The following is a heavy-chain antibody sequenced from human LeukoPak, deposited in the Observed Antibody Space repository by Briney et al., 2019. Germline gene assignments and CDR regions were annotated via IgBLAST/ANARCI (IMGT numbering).Heavy chain of an antibody. D-gene: IGHD2/OR15-2a*01. V-gene: IGHV3-30-3*01. CDR3: TTKSTY. J-gene: IGHJ4*02. Sequence: GRSLRLSCAASGFTFSSYAMHWVRQAPGKGLEWVAVISYDGSNKYYADSVKGRFTISRDNAKNALFLQMNSLRAEDTAVYYCTTKSTYWGQGTLVTVSS. CDR1: GFTFSSYA. CDR2: ISYDGSNK.